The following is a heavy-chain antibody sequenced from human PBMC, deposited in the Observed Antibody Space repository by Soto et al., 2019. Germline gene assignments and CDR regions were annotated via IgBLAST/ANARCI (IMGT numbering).Heavy chain of an antibody. J-gene: IGHJ2*01. CDR3: ARGVAAAGTFYWYFDL. V-gene: IGHV3-20*01. CDR2: INWNGGST. CDR1: GFTFDDYG. Sequence: GGSLRLSCAASGFTFDDYGMSWVRQAPGKGLEWVSGINWNGGSTGYADSVKGRFTISRDNAKNSLYLQMNSLRAEDTALYHCARGVAAAGTFYWYFDLWGRGTLVTVSS. D-gene: IGHD6-13*01.